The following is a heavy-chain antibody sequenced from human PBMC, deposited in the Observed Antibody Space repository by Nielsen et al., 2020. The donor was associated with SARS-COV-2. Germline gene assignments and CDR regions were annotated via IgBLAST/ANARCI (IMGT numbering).Heavy chain of an antibody. CDR1: GSTFSSYS. Sequence: AGSLRLSCAVSGSTFSSYSMNWVRPAPGKGRGWVSSISSSSSYIYYADSVKGRCTISRDNAKNSLYLQMNSLRAEDTAVYYCARDIGRNQYYYYYYMDVWGKGTTVTVSS. CDR2: ISSSSSYI. J-gene: IGHJ6*03. V-gene: IGHV3-21*01. D-gene: IGHD1-14*01. CDR3: ARDIGRNQYYYYYYMDV.